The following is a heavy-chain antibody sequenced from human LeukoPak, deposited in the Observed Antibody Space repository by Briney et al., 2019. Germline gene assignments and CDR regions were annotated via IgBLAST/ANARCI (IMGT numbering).Heavy chain of an antibody. Sequence: SVKVSCKASGGTFSSYAISWVRQAPGQGLELMGGIIPIFGTANYAQKFQGRVTITADESTSTAYMELSSLRSEDTAVYYCAREAPRYSSGWYPKRDSFDIWGQGTMVTVSS. CDR2: IIPIFGTA. CDR3: AREAPRYSSGWYPKRDSFDI. V-gene: IGHV1-69*13. CDR1: GGTFSSYA. J-gene: IGHJ3*02. D-gene: IGHD6-19*01.